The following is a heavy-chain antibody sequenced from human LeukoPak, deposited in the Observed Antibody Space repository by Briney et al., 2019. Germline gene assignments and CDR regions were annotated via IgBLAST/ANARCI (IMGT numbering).Heavy chain of an antibody. CDR2: INPSGGST. J-gene: IGHJ6*02. CDR1: GYTFTSYY. V-gene: IGHV1-46*01. CDR3: ARDRGGSYYYYGMDV. D-gene: IGHD1-26*01. Sequence: ASVKVSCKASGYTFTSYYMHWVRQAPGQGLEWMGIINPSGGSTSYAQKFQGRVTMTRDTSTSTVYMELSSLRPEDTAVYYCARDRGGSYYYYGMDVWGQGTTVTVSS.